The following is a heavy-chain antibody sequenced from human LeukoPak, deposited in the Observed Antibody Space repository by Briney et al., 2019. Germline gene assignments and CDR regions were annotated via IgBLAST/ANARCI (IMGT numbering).Heavy chain of an antibody. CDR1: GFTFSSYA. V-gene: IGHV3-23*01. CDR3: AKDMRFDWTPYYFDY. J-gene: IGHJ4*02. D-gene: IGHD3-9*01. Sequence: GGSLRLSCAASGFTFSSYAMSWVRQAPGRGLEWVSAISGSGGSTYYADSVKGRFTISRDNSKNTLYLQMNSLRAEDTAVYYCAKDMRFDWTPYYFDYWGQGTLVTVSS. CDR2: ISGSGGST.